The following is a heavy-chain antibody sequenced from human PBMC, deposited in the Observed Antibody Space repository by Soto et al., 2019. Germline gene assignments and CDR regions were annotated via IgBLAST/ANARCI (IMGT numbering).Heavy chain of an antibody. Sequence: GGSLRLSCAASGFTFSSYAMSWVRQAPGKGLEWVSVIYSGGSTYYADSVKGRFTISRDNSKNTLYLQMNSLRAEDTAVYYCARTRRGAMDVWGQGTTVTVSS. V-gene: IGHV3-53*01. J-gene: IGHJ6*02. CDR3: ARTRRGAMDV. CDR1: GFTFSSYA. D-gene: IGHD1-1*01. CDR2: IYSGGST.